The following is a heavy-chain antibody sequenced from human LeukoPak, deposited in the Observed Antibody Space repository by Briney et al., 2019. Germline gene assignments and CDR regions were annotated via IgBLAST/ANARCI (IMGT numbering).Heavy chain of an antibody. Sequence: GGSLRLSCATSGFTFMNYAMSWVRQAPGKGLEWVSRIYSDGISTSYADSVKGRFTISRDNAKNTLYLQMNSLKAEDTAIYYCAREGGSYSNYFDYWGQGTLVTVSS. D-gene: IGHD1-26*01. J-gene: IGHJ4*02. CDR2: IYSDGIST. CDR1: GFTFMNYA. CDR3: AREGGSYSNYFDY. V-gene: IGHV3-74*01.